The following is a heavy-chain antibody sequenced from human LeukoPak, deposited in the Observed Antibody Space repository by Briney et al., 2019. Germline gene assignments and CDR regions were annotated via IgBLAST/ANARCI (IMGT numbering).Heavy chain of an antibody. V-gene: IGHV3-53*01. D-gene: IGHD2-15*01. CDR3: TVNYCSGDSCYML. J-gene: IGHJ4*02. CDR1: GFTVSSNY. Sequence: AGGSLRLSCAASGFTVSSNYMSWVRQAPGKGLEWVSVIYSGGSTYYADSVKGRFTISRDDSKNTAYLQMNSLKTEDTAVYYCTVNYCSGDSCYMLWGQGTLVTVSS. CDR2: IYSGGST.